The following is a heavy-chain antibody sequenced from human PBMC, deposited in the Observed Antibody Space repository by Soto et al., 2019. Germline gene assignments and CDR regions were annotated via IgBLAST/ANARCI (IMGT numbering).Heavy chain of an antibody. D-gene: IGHD1-7*01. V-gene: IGHV4-59*08. CDR1: GGSISSYY. CDR2: IYYSGST. CDR3: ATMGTPATGLYYFDY. J-gene: IGHJ4*02. Sequence: TSETLSLTCTVSGGSISSYYWSWIRQHPGKGLEWIGYIYYSGSTYYNASLKSRVTISVDMSKNQFSLNLNSVTAAETAVYYCATMGTPATGLYYFDYWGQGTLVTVSS.